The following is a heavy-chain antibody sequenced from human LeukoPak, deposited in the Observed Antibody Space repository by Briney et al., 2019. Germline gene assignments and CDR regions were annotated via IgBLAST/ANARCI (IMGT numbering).Heavy chain of an antibody. CDR3: ARIRGSGSYYSFGY. J-gene: IGHJ4*02. CDR1: GYTFTSYD. Sequence: ASVKVSCKASGYTFTSYDINWVRQATGQGLEWMGWMNPNSGNTGYAQKFQGRVTMTRNTSISTAYMELSSLRSEDTAVYYCARIRGSGSYYSFGYWGQGILVTVSS. D-gene: IGHD3-10*01. V-gene: IGHV1-8*01. CDR2: MNPNSGNT.